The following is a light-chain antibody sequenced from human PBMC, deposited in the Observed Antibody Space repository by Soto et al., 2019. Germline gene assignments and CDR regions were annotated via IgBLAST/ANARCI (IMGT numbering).Light chain of an antibody. CDR3: QVWDSSSDPLYV. CDR2: YDS. CDR1: NNGSKS. V-gene: IGLV3-21*04. Sequence: SYELTQPPSVSVAPGKTARITCGGNNNGSKSVHWYQQKPGQAPVLVIYYDSDRPSGIPERFSGSNSGNTATLTISRVEAEDEADYYCQVWDSSSDPLYVFGTGTKLTVL. J-gene: IGLJ1*01.